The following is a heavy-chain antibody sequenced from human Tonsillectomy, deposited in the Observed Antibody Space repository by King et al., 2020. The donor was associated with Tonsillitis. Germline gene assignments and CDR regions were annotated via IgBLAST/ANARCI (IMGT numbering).Heavy chain of an antibody. CDR1: GGSISSYY. D-gene: IGHD2-2*01. Sequence: QLQESGPGLVKPSETLSLTCTVSGGSISSYYWSWIRQPPGKGLEWIGYMYYSGSTNYNPPLKSGFTISVDTSKNQFSLKLSSVTAADMAVYYCARVGTSCSSTSCYAAPDYYYMDVWGKGTTVTVSS. V-gene: IGHV4-59*01. CDR2: MYYSGST. CDR3: ARVGTSCSSTSCYAAPDYYYMDV. J-gene: IGHJ6*03.